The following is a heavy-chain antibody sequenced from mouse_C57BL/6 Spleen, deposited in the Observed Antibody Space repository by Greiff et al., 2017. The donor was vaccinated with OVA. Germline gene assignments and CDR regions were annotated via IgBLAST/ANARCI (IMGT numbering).Heavy chain of an antibody. CDR2: INPGSGGT. V-gene: IGHV1-54*01. D-gene: IGHD2-3*01. CDR1: GYAFTNYL. J-gene: IGHJ4*01. Sequence: QVQLQQSGAELVRPGTSVKVSCKASGYAFTNYLIEWVKQRPGQGLEWIGVINPGSGGTNYNEKLQGKATLTADKSSSTAYMQLSSLTSEDSAVYFCARLYDGYGDAMDYWGQGTSVTVSS. CDR3: ARLYDGYGDAMDY.